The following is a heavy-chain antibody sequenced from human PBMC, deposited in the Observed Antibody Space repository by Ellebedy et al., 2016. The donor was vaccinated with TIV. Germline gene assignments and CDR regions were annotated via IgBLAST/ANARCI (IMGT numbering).Heavy chain of an antibody. J-gene: IGHJ4*02. CDR2: ISPSSGFT. CDR3: ARGRSFN. Sequence: PGGSLRLSCAASGFTFSDYSLSWIRQAPGKWLEWVSYISPSSGFTKYADSVKGRFTISRDNAKNSMFLQLNSLSAEDTAVYYCARGRSFNWGQGTLVTVSS. V-gene: IGHV3-11*06. D-gene: IGHD3-10*01. CDR1: GFTFSDYS.